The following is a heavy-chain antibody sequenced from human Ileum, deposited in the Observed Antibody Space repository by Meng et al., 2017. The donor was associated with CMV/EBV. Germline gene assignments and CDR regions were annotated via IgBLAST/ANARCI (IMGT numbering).Heavy chain of an antibody. CDR1: GGSISNYY. D-gene: IGHD1-1*01. CDR2: TFPGGTT. Sequence: GSLRLSCTVSGGSISNYYWTWMRKTPGKGLEWIAYTFPGGTTIYNPSLRSRVTMSVDSSRNQFSLKLSSVTAADTAVYYCARRPTGNPFDYWGQGTLVTVSS. CDR3: ARRPTGNPFDY. J-gene: IGHJ4*02. V-gene: IGHV4-4*08.